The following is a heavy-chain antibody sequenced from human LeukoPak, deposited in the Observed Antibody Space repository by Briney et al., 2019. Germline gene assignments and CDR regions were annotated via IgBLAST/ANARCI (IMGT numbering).Heavy chain of an antibody. D-gene: IGHD3-22*01. Sequence: ASVKVSCKASGYTFTSYGISWVRQAPGQGLEWMGWISGYNGNTKNAQKLQGRVTMTTDTSTSTAYMELRSLRSDDTAVYYCARRGRYDSSEPWGQGTLVTVSS. J-gene: IGHJ5*02. CDR2: ISGYNGNT. CDR3: ARRGRYDSSEP. V-gene: IGHV1-18*04. CDR1: GYTFTSYG.